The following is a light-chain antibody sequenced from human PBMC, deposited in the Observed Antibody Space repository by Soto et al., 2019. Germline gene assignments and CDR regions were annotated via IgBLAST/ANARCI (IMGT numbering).Light chain of an antibody. CDR2: EVS. CDR1: SSDIGAYNY. V-gene: IGLV2-14*01. J-gene: IGLJ3*02. CDR3: CSYTSSSTWV. Sequence: QSALTQPASVSGSPGQSITISCTGTSSDIGAYNYFSWYQQHPGKAPKLMIYEVSNRPSGVSDRFSGSRSGNTASLTISGLQAEDESDYYCCSYTSSSTWVFGGGTKVTVL.